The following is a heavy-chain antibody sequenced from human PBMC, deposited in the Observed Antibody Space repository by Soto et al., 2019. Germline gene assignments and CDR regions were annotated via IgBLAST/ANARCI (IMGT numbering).Heavy chain of an antibody. J-gene: IGHJ6*02. CDR2: IYYSGST. CDR1: GGSISSYY. V-gene: IGHV4-59*12. Sequence: SETLSLTCTVSGGSISSYYWSWIRQPPGKGLEWIGYIYYSGSTNYNPSLKSRVTISVDTSKNQFSLKLSSVTAADTAVYYCARAYSGYDFLPGGYYYGMDVWGQGTTVTVSS. D-gene: IGHD5-12*01. CDR3: ARAYSGYDFLPGGYYYGMDV.